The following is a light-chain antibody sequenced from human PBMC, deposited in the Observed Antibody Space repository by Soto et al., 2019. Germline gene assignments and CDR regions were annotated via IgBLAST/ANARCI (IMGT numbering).Light chain of an antibody. CDR1: QSISSW. CDR2: KAS. V-gene: IGKV1-5*03. CDR3: QQYNSYWT. Sequence: DIQMTQSPSTLSASVGDRVTITCRASQSISSWLAWYQQKPGKAPKLLIYKASSLESGVPSRFSGRGSGTEFTLTIRLLQPGAFATYYCQQYNSYWTFGQGTKVEIK. J-gene: IGKJ1*01.